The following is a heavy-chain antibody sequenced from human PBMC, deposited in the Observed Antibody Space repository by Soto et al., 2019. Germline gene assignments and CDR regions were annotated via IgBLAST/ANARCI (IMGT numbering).Heavy chain of an antibody. CDR2: NYRDGST. J-gene: IGHJ5*01. CDR3: GKMLTGNSGHSDFDS. Sequence: SETLSLTCTVSGDSVTSNHFFWGWIRRPPGRGLEWIESNYRDGSTYIRPSHKSRVSMSLDTTKKQSSLKLTSVTAADTAVYCCGKMLTGNSGHSDFDSWGQGTLVTVSS. CDR1: GDSVTSNHFF. V-gene: IGHV4-39*01. D-gene: IGHD5-18*01.